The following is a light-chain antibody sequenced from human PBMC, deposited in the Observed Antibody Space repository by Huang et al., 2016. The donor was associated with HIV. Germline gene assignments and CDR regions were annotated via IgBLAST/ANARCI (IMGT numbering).Light chain of an antibody. J-gene: IGKJ2*01. CDR2: GTS. Sequence: EIVLTQSPGTLSLSPGERATLSCRASQSVSSSYLAWYRQRPGQAPRLVIYGTSNRATGSTDRFSGSGSGTDFTLTSSRREPEDFAVYYCQQYGSSYTFGEGTKLEIK. CDR1: QSVSSSY. V-gene: IGKV3-20*01. CDR3: QQYGSSYT.